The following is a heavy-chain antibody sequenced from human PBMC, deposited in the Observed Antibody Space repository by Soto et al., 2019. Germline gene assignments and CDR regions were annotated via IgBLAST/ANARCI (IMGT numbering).Heavy chain of an antibody. CDR1: GFTFSSYC. D-gene: IGHD2-21*02. V-gene: IGHV3-30*03. J-gene: IGHJ6*02. CDR2: ISYDGSNK. Sequence: GGSLRLSCAASGFTFSSYCMHWVRQAPGKGLEWVAVISYDGSNKYYADSVKGRFTISRDNSKNTQYLQMNNLRAEDTDVYYSGSTNYNPSLKSRVTISVDTSKNQFSLKLSSVTAADTAVYYCARDRLPPYDSSGYYPLTPYYGMDVWGQGTTVTVSS. CDR3: GSTNYNPSLKSRVTISVDTSKNQFSLKLSSVTAADTAVYYCARDRLPPYDSSGYYPLTPYYGMDV.